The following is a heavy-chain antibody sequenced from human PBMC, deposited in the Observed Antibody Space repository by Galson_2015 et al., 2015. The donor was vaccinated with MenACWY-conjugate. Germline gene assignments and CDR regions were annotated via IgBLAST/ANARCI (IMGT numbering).Heavy chain of an antibody. CDR1: GFSLGAYW. J-gene: IGHJ4*01. CDR3: LRGNSGYGNFDC. Sequence: SLRLSCAASGFSLGAYWMHWVRQVPGKGLEWVSRGKHDGSETYYADSVKGRFTVSRDNVKNTLYLQMNGLRAEDTAIYYCLRGNSGYGNFDCWGQGTLVTASS. V-gene: IGHV3-74*01. CDR2: GKHDGSET. D-gene: IGHD5-12*01.